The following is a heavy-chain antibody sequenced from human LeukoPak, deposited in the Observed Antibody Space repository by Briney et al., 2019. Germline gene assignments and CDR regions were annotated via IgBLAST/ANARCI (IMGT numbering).Heavy chain of an antibody. V-gene: IGHV3-53*01. CDR1: GFTVSRNY. Sequence: PGGSLRLSCAVSGFTVSRNYMSWVRQAPGKGLEWVSVIYSGDSTYYADSVKGRFTISRDNSKNTLYLQMNSLRAEDTAVYYCAKDLYYDSSGCGDYWGQGTLVTVSS. CDR3: AKDLYYDSSGCGDY. J-gene: IGHJ4*02. CDR2: IYSGDST. D-gene: IGHD3-22*01.